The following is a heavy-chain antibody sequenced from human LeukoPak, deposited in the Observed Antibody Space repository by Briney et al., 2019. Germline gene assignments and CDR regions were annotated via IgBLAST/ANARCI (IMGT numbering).Heavy chain of an antibody. V-gene: IGHV6-1*01. CDR3: ARVPGDLLYGMDV. J-gene: IGHJ6*02. Sequence: SQTLSLTCAFSGDSVSSNSAAWNWIRQSPSRGLEWLGRTYYRSKWYNEYAVSVKSRIIINTDTFKNQFSLQLNSVTPEDTAVYYCARVPGDLLYGMDVWGQGTTVIVSS. CDR2: TYYRSKWYN. CDR1: GDSVSSNSAA. D-gene: IGHD7-27*01.